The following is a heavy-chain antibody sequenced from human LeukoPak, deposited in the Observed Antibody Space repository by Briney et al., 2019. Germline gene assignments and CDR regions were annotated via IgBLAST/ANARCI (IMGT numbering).Heavy chain of an antibody. CDR3: AREFAVRYFDWLPTDDAAFDY. V-gene: IGHV1-2*02. J-gene: IGHJ4*02. D-gene: IGHD3-9*01. CDR1: GYTFTGYY. Sequence: GASVKVSCKASGYTFTGYYMHWVRQAPGQGLEWMGWINPNSGGTNYAQKFQGMVTMTRDTSISTAYMELSRLRSDDTAVYYCAREFAVRYFDWLPTDDAAFDYWGQGTLVTVSS. CDR2: INPNSGGT.